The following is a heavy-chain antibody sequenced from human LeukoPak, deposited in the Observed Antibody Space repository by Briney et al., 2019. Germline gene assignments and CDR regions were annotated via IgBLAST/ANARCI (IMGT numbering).Heavy chain of an antibody. CDR1: GYTFTGYY. Sequence: ASVKVSCKASGYTFTGYYMHWVRQVPGQGLEWMGWMNPNSGNTGYAQKFQGRVTMTRNTSISTAYMELSSLRSEDTAVYYCARVRGYCSSTSYYAYEGDWFDPWGQGTLVTVSS. CDR3: ARVRGYCSSTSYYAYEGDWFDP. J-gene: IGHJ5*02. CDR2: MNPNSGNT. D-gene: IGHD2-2*01. V-gene: IGHV1-8*02.